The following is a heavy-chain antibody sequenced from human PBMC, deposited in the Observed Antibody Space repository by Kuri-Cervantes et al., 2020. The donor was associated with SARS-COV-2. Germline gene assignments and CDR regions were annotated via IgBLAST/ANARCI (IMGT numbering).Heavy chain of an antibody. V-gene: IGHV1-69*13. CDR2: IIPIFGTA. D-gene: IGHD2-2*01. CDR3: ARDPALGYCSSTSCQPLDY. CDR1: GGTFSSYA. Sequence: SVKVSCKASGGTFSSYAISWVRQAPGQGLEWMGGIIPIFGTANHAQKFQGRVTITADESTSTAYMELSSLRSEDTAVYYCARDPALGYCSSTSCQPLDYWGQGTLVTVSS. J-gene: IGHJ4*02.